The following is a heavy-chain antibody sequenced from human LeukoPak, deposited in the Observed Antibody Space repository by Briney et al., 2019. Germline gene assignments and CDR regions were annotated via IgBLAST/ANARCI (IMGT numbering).Heavy chain of an antibody. CDR3: ARELTGSCSGGNCYSYGY. CDR2: INTSSGGT. V-gene: IGHV1-46*01. J-gene: IGHJ4*02. D-gene: IGHD2-15*01. Sequence: ASVKVSCKASGYTFTTYYIHWVRQAPGQGLEWMGIINTSSGGTTYAQKFQGRVTMTRDTSTSTVYMELSSLRSDDTAVYYCARELTGSCSGGNCYSYGYWGQGTLVTVSS. CDR1: GYTFTTYY.